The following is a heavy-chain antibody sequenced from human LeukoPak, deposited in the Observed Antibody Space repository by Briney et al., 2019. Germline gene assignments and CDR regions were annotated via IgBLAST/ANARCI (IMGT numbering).Heavy chain of an antibody. V-gene: IGHV5-51*01. CDR3: ARRVVGATTHYFDF. Sequence: GASLKISCKGSGYSFSTYWIGWVRQMPGKGLEWMGIIYPGDSDTTYSPSFQGQVTISADKSINTAYLQWGSLKASDTAMYYCARRVVGATTHYFDFWGQGTLVTVSS. D-gene: IGHD1-26*01. CDR2: IYPGDSDT. CDR1: GYSFSTYW. J-gene: IGHJ4*02.